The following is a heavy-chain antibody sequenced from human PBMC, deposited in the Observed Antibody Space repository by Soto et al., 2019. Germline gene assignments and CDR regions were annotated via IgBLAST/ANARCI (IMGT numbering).Heavy chain of an antibody. D-gene: IGHD3-10*01. Sequence: PSETLSLTCAVYGGSFSGYYWSWIRQPPGKGLEWIGEINHSGSTNYNPSLKSRVTISVDTSKNQFSLKLSSVTAADTAVYYCARGARVRGVGARTFDYWGQGTLVTVSS. CDR1: GGSFSGYY. J-gene: IGHJ4*02. V-gene: IGHV4-34*01. CDR2: INHSGST. CDR3: ARGARVRGVGARTFDY.